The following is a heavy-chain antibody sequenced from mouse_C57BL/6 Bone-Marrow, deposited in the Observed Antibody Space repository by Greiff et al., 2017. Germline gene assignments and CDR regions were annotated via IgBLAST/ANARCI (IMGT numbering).Heavy chain of an antibody. CDR2: IRLKSDNYAT. V-gene: IGHV6-3*01. CDR1: GFTFSNYW. CDR3: TGVGLPPY. D-gene: IGHD2-2*01. Sequence: EVMLVESGGGLVQPGGSMKLSCVASGFTFSNYWMNWVRQSPEKGLEWVAQIRLKSDNYATHYAESVKGRFTISRDDSKSSVYLQMNNLRAEDTGIYYCTGVGLPPYWGQGTLVTVSA. J-gene: IGHJ3*01.